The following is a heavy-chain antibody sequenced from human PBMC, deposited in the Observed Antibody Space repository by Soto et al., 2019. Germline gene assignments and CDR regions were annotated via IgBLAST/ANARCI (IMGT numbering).Heavy chain of an antibody. V-gene: IGHV3-30-3*01. D-gene: IGHD4-17*01. J-gene: IGHJ4*02. CDR3: ARDPPPGSRGDYGTGFDY. CDR1: GFTFSSYA. Sequence: QVQLVESGGGVVQPGRSLRLSCAASGFTFSSYAMHWVRQAPGKGLEWVAVISYDGSNKYYADSVKGRFTISRDNSKNTLYLQMNSLRAEDTAVYYCARDPPPGSRGDYGTGFDYWGQGTLVTVSS. CDR2: ISYDGSNK.